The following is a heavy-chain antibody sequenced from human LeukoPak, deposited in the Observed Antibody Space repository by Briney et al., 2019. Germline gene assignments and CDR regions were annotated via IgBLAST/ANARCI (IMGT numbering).Heavy chain of an antibody. CDR1: GYTFTGYY. Sequence: ASVKVSCKASGYTFTGYYMHWVRQAPGQGLEWMGWINPSSGGTNYAQKFQGRVTMTRDTSISTAYMELSRLRSDDTAVYYCAREYSSGPFPDYWGQGTLVTVSS. CDR2: INPSSGGT. V-gene: IGHV1-2*02. J-gene: IGHJ4*02. D-gene: IGHD6-19*01. CDR3: AREYSSGPFPDY.